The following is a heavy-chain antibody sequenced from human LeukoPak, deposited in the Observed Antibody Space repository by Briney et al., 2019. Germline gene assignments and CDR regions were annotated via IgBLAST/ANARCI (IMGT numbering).Heavy chain of an antibody. Sequence: PGGSLRLSCAASGFTFNGYWMSWVRQAPGKGLEWVSYISSSGSSKYYADSVKGRFTISRDNAKNSLYLQMNSLRAEDTAVYYCARYSRLTADYWGQGTLVTVSS. D-gene: IGHD1-14*01. CDR1: GFTFNGYW. V-gene: IGHV3-11*04. CDR3: ARYSRLTADY. CDR2: ISSSGSSK. J-gene: IGHJ4*02.